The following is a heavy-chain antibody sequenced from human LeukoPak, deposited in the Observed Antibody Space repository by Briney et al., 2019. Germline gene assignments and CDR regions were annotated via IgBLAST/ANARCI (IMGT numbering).Heavy chain of an antibody. Sequence: GGSLRLSCAASGFTFNRYAMHWVRQAPGKGLEWVAFIRYDGSDKYYADSVKGRFTISRDNSKHTLYLQMNSLRAEDTAVYYCAKDEGGITMIEPNYYFDYWGQGTLVTVSS. D-gene: IGHD3-22*01. CDR3: AKDEGGITMIEPNYYFDY. CDR2: IRYDGSDK. J-gene: IGHJ4*02. CDR1: GFTFNRYA. V-gene: IGHV3-30*02.